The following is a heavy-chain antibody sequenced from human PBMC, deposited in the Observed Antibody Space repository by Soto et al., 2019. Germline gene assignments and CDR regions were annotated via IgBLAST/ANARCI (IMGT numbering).Heavy chain of an antibody. CDR3: ARDGQWSDPNWFDP. D-gene: IGHD2-8*01. CDR1: GGTFSSYA. CDR2: IIPILGIA. Sequence: SVKVSCKASGGTFSSYAISWVRPAPGQGLEWMGRIIPILGIANYAQKFQGRVTITADKSTSTAYMKLSSLRSEDTAVYYCARDGQWSDPNWFDPWGQGTLVTVSS. J-gene: IGHJ5*02. V-gene: IGHV1-69*04.